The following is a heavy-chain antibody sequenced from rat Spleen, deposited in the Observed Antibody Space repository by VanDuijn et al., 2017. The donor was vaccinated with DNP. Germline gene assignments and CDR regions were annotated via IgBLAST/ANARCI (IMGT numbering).Heavy chain of an antibody. CDR1: GFTFSTYW. V-gene: IGHV5-58*01. J-gene: IGHJ3*01. D-gene: IGHD5-1*01. CDR3: AKGTGGFAH. Sequence: EVQLVETGGGLVQPGRSLKLSCVASGFTFSTYWMFWVRQAPGKGLEWIASINTDGGGTYYPDSVKGRFTISRDNAKNTVHLQMNSLRSADTATYYCAKGTGGFAHWGQGTLVTVSS. CDR2: INTDGGGT.